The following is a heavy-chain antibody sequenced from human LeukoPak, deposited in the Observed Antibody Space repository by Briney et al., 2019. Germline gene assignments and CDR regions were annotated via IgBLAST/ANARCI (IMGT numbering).Heavy chain of an antibody. D-gene: IGHD1-26*01. CDR3: ARAGSGSYSYYFDY. CDR1: GYTVTSYY. CDR2: INPSGGST. J-gene: IGHJ4*02. Sequence: ASVKVSCKASGYTVTSYYMHWVRQAPGQGLEWMGIINPSGGSTSYARKLQGRVTMTRDMSTSTAYMELSSLRSEDTAVYYCARAGSGSYSYYFDYWGQGTLVTVSS. V-gene: IGHV1-46*04.